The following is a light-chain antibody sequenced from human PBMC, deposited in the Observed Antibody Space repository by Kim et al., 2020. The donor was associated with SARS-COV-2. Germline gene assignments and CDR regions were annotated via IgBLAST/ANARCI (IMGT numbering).Light chain of an antibody. J-gene: IGLJ1*01. V-gene: IGLV2-11*01. CDR2: DVT. Sequence: QSALTQPRSVSGSPGQSVTISCTGTTSDVGGHNYVSWYQQYPGQVPKLMIYDVTKRPSGVPDRFSGSKSGNTASLTISGLQAEDEADYYCCSYAPGYTYVFGIGTEVTVL. CDR3: CSYAPGYTYV. CDR1: TSDVGGHNY.